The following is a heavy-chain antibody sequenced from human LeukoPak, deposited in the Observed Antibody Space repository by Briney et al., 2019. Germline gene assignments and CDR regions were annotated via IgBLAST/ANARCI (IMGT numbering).Heavy chain of an antibody. CDR1: GFTFNNYA. V-gene: IGHV3-23*01. CDR2: ITGGGDTT. D-gene: IGHD4-17*01. J-gene: IGHJ4*02. Sequence: GGSLRLSCAASGFTFNNYAMHWVRQAPGKGLEGVSSITGGGDTTYYADSAKGPSTTSRDNSQNTLYLQMNSLRAEDTAVYYCARDYADYVGYFFFDYWGQGTLVTVSS. CDR3: ARDYADYVGYFFFDY.